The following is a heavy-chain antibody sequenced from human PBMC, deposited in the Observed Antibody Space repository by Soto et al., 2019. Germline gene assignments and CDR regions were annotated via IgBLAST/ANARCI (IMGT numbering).Heavy chain of an antibody. D-gene: IGHD5-18*01. V-gene: IGHV3-23*01. J-gene: IGHJ4*02. CDR2: ISGSGGST. CDR3: AKEGTAMVIDY. Sequence: LRLSCAVSGFTFSSYAMSWVRQAPGKGLEWVSAISGSGGSTNYADSVKGRSTISRDNSKNTLYLQMNSLRAEDTAVYYCAKEGTAMVIDYWGQGALVTVSS. CDR1: GFTFSSYA.